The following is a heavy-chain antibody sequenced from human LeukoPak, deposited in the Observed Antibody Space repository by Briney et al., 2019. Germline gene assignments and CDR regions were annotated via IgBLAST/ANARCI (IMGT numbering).Heavy chain of an antibody. CDR3: AKPRYYYDSSGYIDY. V-gene: IGHV3-23*01. J-gene: IGHJ4*02. CDR1: GFTFSSYA. Sequence: PGGSLRLSCAASGFTFSSYAMSWVRQAPGKGLEWVSAISGNGGSTYYADSVKGRFTISRDNSKNTLYLQMNSLRAEDTAVYYCAKPRYYYDSSGYIDYWGQGTLVTVSS. D-gene: IGHD3-22*01. CDR2: ISGNGGST.